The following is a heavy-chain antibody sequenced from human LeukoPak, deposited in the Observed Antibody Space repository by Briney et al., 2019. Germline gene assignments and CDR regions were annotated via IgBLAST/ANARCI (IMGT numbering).Heavy chain of an antibody. D-gene: IGHD6-6*01. CDR3: ARLHGTSLPRVFDF. CDR2: IYPGDSDS. CDR1: GYSFTSYW. J-gene: IGHJ4*02. V-gene: IGHV5-51*01. Sequence: GESLKISCNGSGYSFTSYWIGWVRQMPGKGRECLGIIYPGDSDSRYSPSFQGQVTISVDKSISTAYLQGSSLKASDTAMYYCARLHGTSLPRVFDFWGQGTLVTVSS.